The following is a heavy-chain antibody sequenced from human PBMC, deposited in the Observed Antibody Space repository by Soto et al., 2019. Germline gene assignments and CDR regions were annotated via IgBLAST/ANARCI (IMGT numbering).Heavy chain of an antibody. D-gene: IGHD6-13*01. CDR2: ISGSGDST. CDR1: GFNFDDYA. Sequence: EVQLLESGGGLVQPGGSLRLSCEASGFNFDDYAMTWVRQAPGKGLEWVAAISGSGDSTFYADSVKGRFTVSRDKSKTTLYLQMNSLRPEDTAVYYCAKGGPYSSNWYWLCSYWGQGTLVTVSS. CDR3: AKGGPYSSNWYWLCSY. J-gene: IGHJ4*02. V-gene: IGHV3-23*01.